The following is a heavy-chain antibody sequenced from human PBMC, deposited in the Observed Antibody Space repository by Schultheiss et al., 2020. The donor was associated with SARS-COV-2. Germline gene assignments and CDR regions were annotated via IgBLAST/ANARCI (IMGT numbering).Heavy chain of an antibody. CDR1: GFTFSSYA. Sequence: GGSLRLSCAASGFTFSSYAMHWVRQAPGKGLEYVSAISSNGGSTYYADSVKGRFTISRDNSKNTLYLQMNSLRAEDTAIYYCAKELEYDFWSGYASGPFDYWGQGTLVTVSS. CDR2: ISSNGGST. J-gene: IGHJ4*02. V-gene: IGHV3-64*04. CDR3: AKELEYDFWSGYASGPFDY. D-gene: IGHD3-3*01.